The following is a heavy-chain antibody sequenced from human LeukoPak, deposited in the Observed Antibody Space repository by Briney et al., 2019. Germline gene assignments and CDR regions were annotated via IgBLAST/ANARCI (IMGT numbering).Heavy chain of an antibody. CDR2: IWSNGINK. Sequence: GVSLRLSWVASGFTFSRYAMHCVRQAPGRGLDWVAFIWSNGINKYYADSVKGRFTLSRDNSKNTLYLQMNSLRAEDTAVYYCARGGEIAETTFDIWGQGTMLTVSS. D-gene: IGHD6-13*01. CDR3: ARGGEIAETTFDI. CDR1: GFTFSRYA. J-gene: IGHJ3*02. V-gene: IGHV3-33*01.